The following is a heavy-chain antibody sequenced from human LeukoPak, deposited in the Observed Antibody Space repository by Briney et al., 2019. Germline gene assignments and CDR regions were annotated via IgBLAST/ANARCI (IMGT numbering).Heavy chain of an antibody. CDR2: ISPSGGST. CDR1: GYTFTGYF. Sequence: APVKVSCKASGYTFTGYFMHWVRQAPGQGLEWMGMISPSGGSTSYPQKFQGRVTMTRDTSTSTVYMELSSLRSEDTALYFCARDGVAGTYYFDYWGQGTPVTVSS. CDR3: ARDGVAGTYYFDY. J-gene: IGHJ4*02. V-gene: IGHV1-46*01. D-gene: IGHD6-19*01.